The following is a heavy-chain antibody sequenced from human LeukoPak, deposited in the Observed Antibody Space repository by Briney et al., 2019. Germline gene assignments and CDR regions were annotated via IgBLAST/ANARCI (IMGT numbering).Heavy chain of an antibody. CDR2: IYYSGRT. Sequence: SETLSLTCTVSGGSISSYYWTWIRQPPGKGLEWIGYIYYSGRTNYNPSPKSRVTIAVDTSKNEFSLKLSSVTAADTAVYYCAGGPIGYCSSVSCRFDYWGQGTLVTVSS. CDR3: AGGPIGYCSSVSCRFDY. J-gene: IGHJ4*02. V-gene: IGHV4-59*08. D-gene: IGHD2-2*03. CDR1: GGSISSYY.